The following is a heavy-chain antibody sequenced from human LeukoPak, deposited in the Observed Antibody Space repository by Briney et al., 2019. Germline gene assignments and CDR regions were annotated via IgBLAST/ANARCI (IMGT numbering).Heavy chain of an antibody. CDR3: ARWDGDYEGAEWFDP. V-gene: IGHV3-30*02. CDR1: GFNFNNYG. CDR2: IRYDGSIQ. J-gene: IGHJ5*02. Sequence: GGSLRLSCGASGFNFNNYGMHWVRQAPGKGLEWMAFIRYDGSIQYYADSVKGRFTISRENTIHTLYLQMNSLRAEDTAVYYCARWDGDYEGAEWFDPWGQGTLVTVSS. D-gene: IGHD4-17*01.